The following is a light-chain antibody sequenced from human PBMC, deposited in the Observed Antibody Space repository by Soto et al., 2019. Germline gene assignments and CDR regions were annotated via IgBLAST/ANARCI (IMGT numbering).Light chain of an antibody. V-gene: IGKV3-11*01. CDR2: DAS. J-gene: IGKJ5*01. Sequence: ESVLTQSPATLSLSPGARATLSCRASQSVTNYLAWYQQKPGQDPRLLIYDASERATGIPARFSGSGSETDFTLTISSLEPDDFGVYYCLQRMNWPLTFGQGTRLEIK. CDR3: LQRMNWPLT. CDR1: QSVTNY.